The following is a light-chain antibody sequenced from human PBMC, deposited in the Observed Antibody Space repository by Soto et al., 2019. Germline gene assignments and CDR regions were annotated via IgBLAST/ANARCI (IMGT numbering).Light chain of an antibody. J-gene: IGLJ1*01. CDR1: SSDVGGYNY. CDR2: EVS. CDR3: SSYTNINSGYD. Sequence: QSALTQPASVSGSPGQSITISCTGTSSDVGGYNYVSWYQQHPGKAPKLMIYEVSNRPSGVSNRFSGSKSGNTASLTISGLQAEDEADYYCSSYTNINSGYDFGTGTKVTVL. V-gene: IGLV2-14*01.